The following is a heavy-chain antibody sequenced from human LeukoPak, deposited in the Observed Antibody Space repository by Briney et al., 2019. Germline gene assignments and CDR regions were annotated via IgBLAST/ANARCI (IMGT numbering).Heavy chain of an antibody. V-gene: IGHV5-51*01. D-gene: IGHD1-26*01. J-gene: IGHJ4*02. CDR2: IHPGDSDT. CDR3: ARAEFFCGMVAPAMDL. CDR1: GYSFTSYW. Sequence: AESLKISCKGSGYSFTSYWIGWARQMPGKGLERMGIIHPGDSDTRYSPSFQGQVTISADKSISTAYLQWSSLKASDTAMYYCARAEFFCGMVAPAMDLWGQGTLVTVSS.